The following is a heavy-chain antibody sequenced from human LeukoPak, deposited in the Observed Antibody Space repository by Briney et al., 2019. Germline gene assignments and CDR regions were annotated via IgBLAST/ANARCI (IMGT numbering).Heavy chain of an antibody. CDR3: ARGASGYSYG. V-gene: IGHV4-59*01. J-gene: IGHJ4*02. Sequence: SETLSLTCTVSGDSISSYYWSWIRQPPGKGLEWIGYIYYTGSTRNNPSLQSRVTISIDTSKNQISLKLSSVTAADTAVYYCARGASGYSYGWGQGTLVTVSS. CDR2: IYYTGST. CDR1: GDSISSYY. D-gene: IGHD5-18*01.